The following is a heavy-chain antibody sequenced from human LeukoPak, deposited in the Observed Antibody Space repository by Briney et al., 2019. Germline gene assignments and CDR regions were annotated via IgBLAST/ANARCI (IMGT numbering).Heavy chain of an antibody. CDR2: ISSSGSTI. D-gene: IGHD3-10*01. CDR3: AREYYYGSGSYLGSFDY. V-gene: IGHV3-48*03. CDR1: GFTFSSYE. Sequence: GGSLRLSCAASGFTFSSYEMNWVRHAPGKGLEWVPYISSSGSTIYYADSVKGRFTISRDNAKNSLYLQMNSLRAEDTAVYYCAREYYYGSGSYLGSFDYWGQGTLVTVSS. J-gene: IGHJ4*02.